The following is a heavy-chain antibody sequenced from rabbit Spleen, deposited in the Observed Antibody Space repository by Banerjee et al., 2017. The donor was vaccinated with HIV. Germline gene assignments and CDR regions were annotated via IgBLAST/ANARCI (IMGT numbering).Heavy chain of an antibody. CDR2: IYTGSGAS. J-gene: IGHJ4*01. V-gene: IGHV1S45*01. Sequence: QEQLVESGGGLVKPEGSLTLTCKASGFSLSSSHWIFWVRQAPGKGLEWIASIYTGSGASYYANWAKGRFTVSKASSTSVDLKMTSLTAADTATYFCARSINWANRALNLWGQGTLVTVS. CDR1: GFSLSSSHW. CDR3: ARSINWANRALNL. D-gene: IGHD1-1*01.